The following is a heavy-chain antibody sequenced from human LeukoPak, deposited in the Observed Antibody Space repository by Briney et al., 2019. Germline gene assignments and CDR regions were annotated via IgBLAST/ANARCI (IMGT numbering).Heavy chain of an antibody. V-gene: IGHV4-34*01. CDR3: ASYYYGSGSYYNVDY. CDR2: INHSGST. J-gene: IGHJ4*02. CDR1: GGSFSGYY. Sequence: PSETLSLTCAVYGGSFSGYYWSWIRQPPGKGLEWIGEINHSGSTNYNPSLKSRVTISVDTSKNQFSLKLSSVTAADTAVYYCASYYYGSGSYYNVDYWGQGTLVTVSS. D-gene: IGHD3-10*01.